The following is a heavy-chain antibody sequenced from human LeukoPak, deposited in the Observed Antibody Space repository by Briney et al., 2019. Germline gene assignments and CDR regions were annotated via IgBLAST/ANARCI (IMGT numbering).Heavy chain of an antibody. CDR3: AKEIYYGDSLYSQH. CDR1: GFTFSSYG. J-gene: IGHJ1*01. CDR2: ISGSGSGT. V-gene: IGHV3-23*01. D-gene: IGHD4-17*01. Sequence: GGSLRLSCAASGFTFSSYGMSWVRQAPGMGLEWVSTISGSGSGTYYAASVKGRFTISRDNSRDKLFLQMNSLRAEDTAIYYCAKEIYYGDSLYSQHWGQGTLVTVSS.